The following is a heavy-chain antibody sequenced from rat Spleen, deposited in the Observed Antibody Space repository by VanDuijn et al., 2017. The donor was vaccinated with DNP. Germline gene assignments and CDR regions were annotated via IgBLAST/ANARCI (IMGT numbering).Heavy chain of an antibody. D-gene: IGHD1-12*01. CDR3: VRWSSSHWYFDF. Sequence: EVLLVESGGGLVQPGRSLKLSCAASGFTFSDYYMAWVRQAPTKGLEWVAYISYDGGGTYYGDSVKGRFTISRDNAKNTLYLQMNSLRSEDMATYYGVRWSSSHWYFDFWGPGTMVTVSS. V-gene: IGHV5-22*01. J-gene: IGHJ1*01. CDR1: GFTFSDYY. CDR2: ISYDGGGT.